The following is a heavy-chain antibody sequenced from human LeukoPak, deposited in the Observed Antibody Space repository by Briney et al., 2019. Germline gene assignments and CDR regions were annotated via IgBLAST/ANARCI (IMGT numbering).Heavy chain of an antibody. D-gene: IGHD1-1*01. CDR2: LRGNGDT. CDR3: AKANWVSNADAVS. Sequence: GGSLSLSCAASGFSFSTYAMSWVRESPARGLEWVSSLRGNGDTFYADSVKGRFTLSRDDSRNTVYLQLNNLRVEDTARYYCAKANWVSNADAVSWGQGTVVTVSS. V-gene: IGHV3-23*01. CDR1: GFSFSTYA. J-gene: IGHJ4*02.